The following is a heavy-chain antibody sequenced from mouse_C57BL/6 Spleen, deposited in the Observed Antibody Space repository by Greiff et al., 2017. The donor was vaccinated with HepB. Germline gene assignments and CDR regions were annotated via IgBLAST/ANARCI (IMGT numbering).Heavy chain of an antibody. CDR2: SYWDDDK. Sequence: QVTLKVSGPGILQSSQTLSLTCSFSGFSLSTSGMGVSWIRQPSGKGLEWLAHSYWDDDKRYNPSLKSRRTISKDTSRNQVIHKSTSVDTADTATYYGARATVEGYFDVWGTGTTVTVSS. V-gene: IGHV8-12*01. J-gene: IGHJ1*03. CDR1: GFSLSTSGMG. D-gene: IGHD1-1*01. CDR3: ARATVEGYFDV.